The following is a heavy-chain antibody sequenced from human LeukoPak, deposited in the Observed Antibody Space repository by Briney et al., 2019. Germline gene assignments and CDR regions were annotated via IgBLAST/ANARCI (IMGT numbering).Heavy chain of an antibody. V-gene: IGHV3-7*04. CDR3: ARGYNSALDY. Sequence: GGSLRLSCAASGFTFSNAWMSWVRQAPGKGLEWVANIDQDGSDKNYVDSVKGRFTISRDNAKNSLYLQMNSLRVEDTALYFCARGYNSALDYWGQGVLVTVSS. J-gene: IGHJ4*02. D-gene: IGHD6-19*01. CDR1: GFTFSNAW. CDR2: IDQDGSDK.